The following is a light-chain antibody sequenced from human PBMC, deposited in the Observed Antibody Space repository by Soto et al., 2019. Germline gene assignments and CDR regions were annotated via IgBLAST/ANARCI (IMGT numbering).Light chain of an antibody. J-gene: IGKJ1*01. Sequence: DIQMTQSPSSLSASVGDRVTITCRTSQSIDNYLNWYQQKPGKAPKLLMYAASTLQSGVPSRFSGSGSGTDFTLTISSLQPEDFATYYCLQVDVYPWTFGQGTKVDIK. V-gene: IGKV1-39*01. CDR2: AAS. CDR3: LQVDVYPWT. CDR1: QSIDNY.